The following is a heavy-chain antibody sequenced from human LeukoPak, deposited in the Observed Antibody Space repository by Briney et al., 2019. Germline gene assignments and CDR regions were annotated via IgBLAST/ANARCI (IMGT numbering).Heavy chain of an antibody. J-gene: IGHJ5*02. Sequence: SETLSLTCTVSGGSISSGGYCWSWIRQPPGKGLEWIGYIYHSGSTYYNPSLKSRVTISVDRSKNQFSLKLSSVTAADTAVYYYARDGTYYDILTGYPHNWFDPWGQGTLVTVSS. D-gene: IGHD3-9*01. CDR3: ARDGTYYDILTGYPHNWFDP. V-gene: IGHV4-30-2*01. CDR2: IYHSGST. CDR1: GGSISSGGYC.